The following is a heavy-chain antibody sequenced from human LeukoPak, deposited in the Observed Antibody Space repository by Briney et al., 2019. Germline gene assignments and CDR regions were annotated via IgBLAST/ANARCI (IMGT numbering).Heavy chain of an antibody. J-gene: IGHJ4*02. V-gene: IGHV3-23*01. CDR3: AKRGYYYDSSGYCFDY. Sequence: GGSLTLSCAASGFTFSSYAMSWVRQAPGKGLEWVSTLSGSGGSPSYADSVTGRFTISRDNSKNTLYLQMNSLRAEDTAVYYCAKRGYYYDSSGYCFDYWGQGTLVTVSS. CDR1: GFTFSSYA. D-gene: IGHD3-22*01. CDR2: LSGSGGSP.